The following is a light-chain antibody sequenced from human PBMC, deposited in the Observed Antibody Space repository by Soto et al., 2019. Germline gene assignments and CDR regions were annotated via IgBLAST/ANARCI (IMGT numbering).Light chain of an antibody. CDR1: QSVSSN. CDR3: QQYNNWPRT. Sequence: EIVMTQSPATLSVSPGERATLSCRASQSVSSNLAWYQQKPGQAPRLLIYGASTSAAGIPARLSGSGSGTEFTRTISSLQSEDFAVYYGQQYNNWPRTFGQGTKVEIK. J-gene: IGKJ1*01. V-gene: IGKV3-15*01. CDR2: GAS.